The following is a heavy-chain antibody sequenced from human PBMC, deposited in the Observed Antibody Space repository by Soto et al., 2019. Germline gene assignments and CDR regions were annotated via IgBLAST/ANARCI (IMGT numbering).Heavy chain of an antibody. Sequence: SETLSLTCTVSGGSISSYYWGWIRQPPGKGLEWIGSIYYSGSTYYNPSLKSRVTISVDTSKNQFSLKLSSVTAADTAVYYCARLDGPDFDPWGQGTPVTVSS. CDR1: GGSISSYY. V-gene: IGHV4-39*01. D-gene: IGHD4-17*01. CDR3: ARLDGPDFDP. J-gene: IGHJ5*02. CDR2: IYYSGST.